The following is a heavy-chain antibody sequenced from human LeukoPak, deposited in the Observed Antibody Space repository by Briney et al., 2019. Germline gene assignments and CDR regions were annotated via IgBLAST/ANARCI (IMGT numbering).Heavy chain of an antibody. CDR3: ARVGTNLPTVDY. V-gene: IGHV4-34*01. CDR1: GGSFSSYY. Sequence: SETLSLTCAVYGGSFSSYYWSWIRQPPGKGLEWIREINHSGSTNYNPSLKSRVTISVDTSKNQFSLKLSSVTAADTAVYYCARVGTNLPTVDYWGQGTLVTVSS. CDR2: INHSGST. J-gene: IGHJ4*02. D-gene: IGHD2-8*01.